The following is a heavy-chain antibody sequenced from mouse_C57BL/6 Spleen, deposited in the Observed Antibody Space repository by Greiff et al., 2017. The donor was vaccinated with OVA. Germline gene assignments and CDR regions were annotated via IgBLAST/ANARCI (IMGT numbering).Heavy chain of an antibody. CDR1: GFTIKNTY. D-gene: IGHD2-3*01. V-gene: IGHV14-3*01. CDR2: IYPANGDT. J-gene: IGHJ2*01. CDR3: AREGGLLRGVDY. Sequence: VQLKQSVAELVRPGASVKLSCTASGFTIKNTYMHWVKQRPEQGLEWIGRIYPANGDTNYAPKFQGKATITADTSSNTAYLQLSSLTSEDAAIYYCAREGGLLRGVDYWGQGTTLTVSS.